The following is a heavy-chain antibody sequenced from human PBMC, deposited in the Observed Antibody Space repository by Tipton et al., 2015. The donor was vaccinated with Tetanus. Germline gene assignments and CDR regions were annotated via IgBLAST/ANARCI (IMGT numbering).Heavy chain of an antibody. Sequence: QSGPEVKKPGSSVKVSCKTSGGSFSTYITSWVRQAPGQGLEWMGGIIPIFGTITYAQKFQGRVTITADKSTSTAYMELSSLRSADTGLHYCARSRGGTRVSHAIPFWGQGTLVTVSS. CDR3: ARSRGGTRVSHAIPF. J-gene: IGHJ4*02. D-gene: IGHD1-7*01. CDR2: IIPIFGTI. V-gene: IGHV1-69*06. CDR1: GGSFSTYI.